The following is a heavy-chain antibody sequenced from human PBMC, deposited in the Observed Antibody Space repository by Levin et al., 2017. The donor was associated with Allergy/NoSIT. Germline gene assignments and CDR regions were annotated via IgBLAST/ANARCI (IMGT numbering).Heavy chain of an antibody. V-gene: IGHV5-51*01. D-gene: IGHD2-2*01. CDR3: ARHGDIVVVPAGDYYYGMDV. CDR1: GYSFTSYW. J-gene: IGHJ6*02. Sequence: GESLKISCKGSGYSFTSYWIGWVRQMPGKGLEWMGIIYPGDSDTRYSPSFQGQVTISADKSISTAYLQWSSLKASDTAMYYCARHGDIVVVPAGDYYYGMDVWGQGTTVTVSS. CDR2: IYPGDSDT.